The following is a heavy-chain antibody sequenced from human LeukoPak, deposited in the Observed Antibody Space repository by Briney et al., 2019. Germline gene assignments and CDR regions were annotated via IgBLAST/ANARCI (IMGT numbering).Heavy chain of an antibody. CDR2: IYYSGST. CDR1: GGSISSYY. Sequence: SETLSLTCTVSGGSISSYYWSWIRQPPGKGLEWIGYIYYSGSTNYNPSLKSRVTISVDTSKNQFSLKLSSVTAADTAVYYCARTVQSSGWFPDAFDVWGQGTMVTVSS. V-gene: IGHV4-59*01. D-gene: IGHD6-19*01. CDR3: ARTVQSSGWFPDAFDV. J-gene: IGHJ3*01.